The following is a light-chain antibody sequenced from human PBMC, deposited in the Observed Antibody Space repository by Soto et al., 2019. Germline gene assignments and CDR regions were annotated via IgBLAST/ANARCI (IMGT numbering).Light chain of an antibody. CDR3: QQSYSTPPWT. J-gene: IGKJ1*01. V-gene: IGKV1-39*01. CDR2: GAS. CDR1: QSISTY. Sequence: DIQMTQSPSSLSASVGDRVTITCRASQSISTYLSWYQQKPGKVPKLLIYGASSLQTGVPSRFSGSGSGTEFIFTISSLQPEDFATYFCQQSYSTPPWTFGQGTKVDI.